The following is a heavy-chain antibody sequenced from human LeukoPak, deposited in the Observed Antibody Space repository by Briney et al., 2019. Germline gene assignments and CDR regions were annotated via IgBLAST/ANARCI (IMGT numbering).Heavy chain of an antibody. CDR3: ASNYGSGSYHYFDY. D-gene: IGHD3-10*01. CDR2: IYESGST. V-gene: IGHV4-30-4*01. CDR1: GRSLSSGDYY. J-gene: IGHJ4*02. Sequence: SQTLHLTCTVSGRSLSSGDYYLSWIRPPPGTGLEWIGYIYESGSTYSNPSLKSRITMSVDTSKYQFSLKMSSVTAADTAVYYCASNYGSGSYHYFDYWGQGTLVTVSS.